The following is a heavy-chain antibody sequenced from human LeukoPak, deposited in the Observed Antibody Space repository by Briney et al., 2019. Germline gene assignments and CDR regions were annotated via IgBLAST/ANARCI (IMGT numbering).Heavy chain of an antibody. CDR2: INPNSGGT. CDR1: GYTFTGYY. D-gene: IGHD3-22*01. CDR3: ARDLEYYYDSSGYYFPGGY. V-gene: IGHV1-2*02. Sequence: GASVKVSCKASGYTFTGYYMHWVRQAPGQGLEWMGWINPNSGGTNYAQKFQGRVTMTRDTSISTAYMELSRLRSDDTAVYYRARDLEYYYDSSGYYFPGGYWGQGTLVTVSS. J-gene: IGHJ4*02.